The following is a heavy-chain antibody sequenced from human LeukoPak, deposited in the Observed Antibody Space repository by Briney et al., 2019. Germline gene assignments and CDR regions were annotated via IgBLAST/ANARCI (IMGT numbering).Heavy chain of an antibody. V-gene: IGHV3-30*18. CDR1: GFTFSSYG. D-gene: IGHD6-19*01. Sequence: PGGSLRLSCAASGFTFSSYGMHWVRQAPGKGLEWVAVISYDGSNKYYADSVEGRFTISRDNSKNTLYLQMNSLRAEDTAVYYCAKEQAVAGTPFDYWGQGTLVTVSS. CDR3: AKEQAVAGTPFDY. J-gene: IGHJ4*02. CDR2: ISYDGSNK.